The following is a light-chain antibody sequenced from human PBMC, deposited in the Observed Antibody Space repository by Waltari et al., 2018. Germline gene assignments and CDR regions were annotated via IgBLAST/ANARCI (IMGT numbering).Light chain of an antibody. CDR1: SNDVGSYNL. CDR3: CSYASGSTII. Sequence: QSALTQPASVSGSPGQSITISCTGTSNDVGSYNLVSWYQRHPGKAPELLIYEGSKRPSGVSNRFSRAKSGNTASLTISGLQAEDEADYFCCSYASGSTIIFGGGTKLTVL. V-gene: IGLV2-23*01. CDR2: EGS. J-gene: IGLJ2*01.